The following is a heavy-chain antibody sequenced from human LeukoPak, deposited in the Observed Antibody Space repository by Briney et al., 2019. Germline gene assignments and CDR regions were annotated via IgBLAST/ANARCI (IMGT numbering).Heavy chain of an antibody. V-gene: IGHV3-21*01. D-gene: IGHD1-26*01. Sequence: PGGSLRLSCAASGFTFSSYSMNWVCQAPGKGLEWVSSISSSSSYIYYADSVKGRFTTSRDNAKNSLYLQMNSLRAEDTAVYYCARDPYSGSYHDYWGQGTLVTVSS. CDR1: GFTFSSYS. CDR2: ISSSSSYI. J-gene: IGHJ4*02. CDR3: ARDPYSGSYHDY.